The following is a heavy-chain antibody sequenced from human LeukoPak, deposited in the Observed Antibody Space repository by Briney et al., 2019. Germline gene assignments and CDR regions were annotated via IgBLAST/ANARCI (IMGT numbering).Heavy chain of an antibody. CDR1: GFTFNNCG. Sequence: GGSLRLSCAASGFTFNNCGMHWVRQAPGKGLEWVAVISYDGSNKYYADSVKGRFTISRGNSKNTPYLQMNSLRAEDTAVYYCAKGGYYGDYGNFDYWGQGTLVTVSS. CDR2: ISYDGSNK. CDR3: AKGGYYGDYGNFDY. J-gene: IGHJ4*02. D-gene: IGHD4-17*01. V-gene: IGHV3-30*18.